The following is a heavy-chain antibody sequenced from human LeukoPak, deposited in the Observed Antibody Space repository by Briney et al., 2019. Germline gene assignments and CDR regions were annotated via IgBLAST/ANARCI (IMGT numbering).Heavy chain of an antibody. CDR3: ARSEQLIRTFDY. D-gene: IGHD6-13*01. CDR2: ISYSGST. CDR1: GGSISSYY. J-gene: IGHJ4*02. V-gene: IGHV4-59*08. Sequence: PSETLSLTCTVSGGSISSYYWIWIRQPPGKGLEWIGYISYSGSTNYNPSLKSRVTISLDTSKNQVFLKLTSVTAADTAVYYCARSEQLIRTFDYWGQGTLVTVSS.